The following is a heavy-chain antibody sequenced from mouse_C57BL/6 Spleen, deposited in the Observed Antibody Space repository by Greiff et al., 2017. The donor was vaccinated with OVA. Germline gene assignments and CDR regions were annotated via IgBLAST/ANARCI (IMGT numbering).Heavy chain of an antibody. CDR1: GYSFTSYY. D-gene: IGHD2-4*01. V-gene: IGHV1-66*01. J-gene: IGHJ1*03. CDR2: IYPGSGNT. CDR3: ARRALYDYDEYFDV. Sequence: QVQLQQSGPELVKPGASVKISCKASGYSFTSYYIHWVKQRPGQGLEWIGWIYPGSGNTKYNEKFTGKATLTADTSSSTAYMQLSSLTSEDSAVYYCARRALYDYDEYFDVWGTGTTVTVSS.